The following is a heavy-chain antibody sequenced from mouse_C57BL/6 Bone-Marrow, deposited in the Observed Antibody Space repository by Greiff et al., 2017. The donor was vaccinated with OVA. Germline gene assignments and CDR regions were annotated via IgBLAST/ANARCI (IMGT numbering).Heavy chain of an antibody. J-gene: IGHJ3*01. Sequence: EVQLQESGPELVKPGASVKISCKASGYSFTDYNMNWVKQSNGKSLEWIGVINPNYGTTSYNQKFKGKATLTVDQSSSTAYMQLNSLTSEDSAVYYCASMKVYYDYDVRFAYWGQGTLVTVSA. CDR2: INPNYGTT. CDR3: ASMKVYYDYDVRFAY. D-gene: IGHD2-4*01. CDR1: GYSFTDYN. V-gene: IGHV1-39*01.